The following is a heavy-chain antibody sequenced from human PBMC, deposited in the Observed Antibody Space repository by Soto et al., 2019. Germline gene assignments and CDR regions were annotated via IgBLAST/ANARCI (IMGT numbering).Heavy chain of an antibody. J-gene: IGHJ4*02. CDR1: GYTFTNYA. CDR3: ARYDYNGYYFDY. CDR2: INPSGGST. Sequence: ASVKVSCKASGYTFTNYAMHWVRQAPGQRYEWMGIINPSGGSTTYAQKFQGRVTMTRDTSTTTVYMELSSLKSEDTAVYYCARYDYNGYYFDYWGQGTLVTVSS. V-gene: IGHV1-46*01. D-gene: IGHD4-4*01.